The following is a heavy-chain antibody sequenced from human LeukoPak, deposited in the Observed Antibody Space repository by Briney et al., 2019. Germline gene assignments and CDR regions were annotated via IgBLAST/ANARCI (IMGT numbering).Heavy chain of an antibody. CDR1: GDSVSSNGAA. CDR2: TYYRSKWRN. V-gene: IGHV6-1*01. J-gene: IGHJ4*02. CDR3: VRDLSWRFDY. Sequence: SQTLSLTCAISGDSVSSNGAAWNWIRQSPSRGLEWLGRTYYRSKWRNDYAVSVKSRITISPDTSKNQFSLQLNSVTPEDTSVYYCVRDLSWRFDYWGQGTLVTVSS. D-gene: IGHD2/OR15-2a*01.